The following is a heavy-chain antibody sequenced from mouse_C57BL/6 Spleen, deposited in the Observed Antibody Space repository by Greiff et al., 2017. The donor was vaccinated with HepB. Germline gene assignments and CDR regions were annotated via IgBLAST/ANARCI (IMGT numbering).Heavy chain of an antibody. CDR1: GFTFSNYW. Sequence: EVKLEESGGGLVQPGGSMKLSCVASGFTFSNYWMNWVRQSPEQGLEWVAQIRLKSDNYATHYAESVKGRFTISRDDSKRSVYLQMNNLRAEDTGIDYCTEFGYDDGHFAYWGQGTLVTVSA. V-gene: IGHV6-3*01. D-gene: IGHD2-2*01. J-gene: IGHJ3*01. CDR2: IRLKSDNYAT. CDR3: TEFGYDDGHFAY.